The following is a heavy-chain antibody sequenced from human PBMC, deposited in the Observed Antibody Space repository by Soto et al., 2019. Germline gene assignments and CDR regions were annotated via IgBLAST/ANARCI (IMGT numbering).Heavy chain of an antibody. V-gene: IGHV3-33*01. CDR1: GFTFSSYG. CDR2: IWDDGSNK. J-gene: IGHJ3*02. Sequence: PGGSLRLSCAASGFTFSSYGMHWVRQAPGKGLEWVAVIWDDGSNKYYADSVKGRFTISRDNSKNTLYLQMNSLRAEDTAVYYCARDLGITMIVVVPDASDIWGQGTMVTASS. CDR3: ARDLGITMIVVVPDASDI. D-gene: IGHD3-22*01.